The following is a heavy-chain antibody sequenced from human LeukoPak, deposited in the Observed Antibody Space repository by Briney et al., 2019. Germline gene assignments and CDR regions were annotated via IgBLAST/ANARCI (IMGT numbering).Heavy chain of an antibody. Sequence: GGSLRLSCAAPGFTFRSDGIHWVRQAPGKGLEWVAFIRYDGSNKYYADSVKSRFTITRDNSKNTLYLQMNSLRAEDTAVYYCAKVGFVFGVVICYFDYWGQGTLVTVSS. J-gene: IGHJ4*02. V-gene: IGHV3-30*02. CDR3: AKVGFVFGVVICYFDY. D-gene: IGHD3-3*01. CDR2: IRYDGSNK. CDR1: GFTFRSDG.